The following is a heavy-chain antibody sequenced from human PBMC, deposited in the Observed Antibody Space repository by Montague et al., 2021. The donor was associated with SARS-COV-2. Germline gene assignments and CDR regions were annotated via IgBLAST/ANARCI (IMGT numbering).Heavy chain of an antibody. J-gene: IGHJ4*02. V-gene: IGHV2-5*01. D-gene: IGHD3-9*01. CDR3: AHLIRYYDIFTGIPFDD. Sequence: PALVKPTQTLTLPCTFSGFSLSTPNVGVAWIRQPPGKALEWLAVIYSNXYNRYSPSLQRRLTITKDTSRNPVVLSLTNVDPLDTATYYCAHLIRYYDIFTGIPFDDWGQGTQVTVSS. CDR2: IYSNXYN. CDR1: GFSLSTPNVG.